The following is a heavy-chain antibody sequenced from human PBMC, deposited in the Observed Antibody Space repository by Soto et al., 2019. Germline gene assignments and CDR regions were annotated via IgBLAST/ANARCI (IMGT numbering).Heavy chain of an antibody. Sequence: EVQLVESGGGLVKPGGSLRLSCAASGFTFSSYNMNWVRQAPGKGLEWVSSISSSSTYIYYADSVKGRFTISRDNAKNSLYLQMNSLRAEDTAVYYCARETTYDFLTASYGNWFEPWGQGTLVTVSS. D-gene: IGHD3-9*01. CDR3: ARETTYDFLTASYGNWFEP. CDR2: ISSSSTYI. CDR1: GFTFSSYN. J-gene: IGHJ5*02. V-gene: IGHV3-21*01.